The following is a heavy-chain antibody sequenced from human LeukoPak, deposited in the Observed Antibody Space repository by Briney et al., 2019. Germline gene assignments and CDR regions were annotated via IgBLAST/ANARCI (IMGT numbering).Heavy chain of an antibody. V-gene: IGHV3-48*03. CDR3: ATSTLAVAGQDLFDY. Sequence: GGSLRLSCAASGFTFSNNAMSWVRQAPGKGLEWVSYIRSSGSAIYYADSVKGRFTISRDNAKNSLYLQMNSLRAEDTAVYYCATSTLAVAGQDLFDYWGQGTLVTVSS. D-gene: IGHD6-19*01. CDR2: IRSSGSAI. J-gene: IGHJ4*02. CDR1: GFTFSNNA.